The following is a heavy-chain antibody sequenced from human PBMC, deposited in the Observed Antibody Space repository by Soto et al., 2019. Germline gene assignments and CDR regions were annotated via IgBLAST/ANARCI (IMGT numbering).Heavy chain of an antibody. Sequence: ASVKVSCKVSGYTLTELSMHWVRQAPGKGLEWMGGSDPEDGETIYAQKFQGRVTMTEDTSTDTAYMELSSLRSEDTAVYYCATDGRGSSYYGMDVWGQGTTVTVSS. CDR3: ATDGRGSSYYGMDV. CDR2: SDPEDGET. CDR1: GYTLTELS. V-gene: IGHV1-24*01. D-gene: IGHD3-10*01. J-gene: IGHJ6*02.